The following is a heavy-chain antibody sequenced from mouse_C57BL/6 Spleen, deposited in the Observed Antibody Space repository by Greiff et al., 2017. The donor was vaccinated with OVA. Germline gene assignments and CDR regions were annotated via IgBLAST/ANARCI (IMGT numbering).Heavy chain of an antibody. V-gene: IGHV5-4*03. CDR2: ISDGGSYT. CDR3: ARGTTVVAGYFDV. D-gene: IGHD1-1*01. CDR1: GFTFSSYA. Sequence: EVMLVESGGGLVKPGGSLKLSCAASGFTFSSYAMSWVRQTPEKRLEWVATISDGGSYTYYPDNVKGRFTISRDNAKNNLYLQMSHLKSEDTAMYYCARGTTVVAGYFDVWGTGTTVTVSS. J-gene: IGHJ1*03.